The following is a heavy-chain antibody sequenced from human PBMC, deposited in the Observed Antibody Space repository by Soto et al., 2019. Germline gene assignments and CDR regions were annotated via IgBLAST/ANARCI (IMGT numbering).Heavy chain of an antibody. Sequence: ASVKVSCKASGYTFSSYVIHWVRQAPGQSLECMGCINPVSGDTKYSLNFQGRVTITRDTSASTVYLELSPLRSEDTAVYYCARDLGTMVRKVVVYYYAMDVWGQGTTVTVSS. CDR1: GYTFSSYV. V-gene: IGHV1-3*01. CDR3: ARDLGTMVRKVVVYYYAMDV. CDR2: INPVSGDT. J-gene: IGHJ6*02. D-gene: IGHD3-10*01.